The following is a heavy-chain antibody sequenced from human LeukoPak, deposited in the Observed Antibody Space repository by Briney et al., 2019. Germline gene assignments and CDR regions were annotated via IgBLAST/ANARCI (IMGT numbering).Heavy chain of an antibody. J-gene: IGHJ4*02. CDR3: AKDRYSGSYSIDFDY. D-gene: IGHD1-26*01. Sequence: GGSLRLSCAASGFTFSSYAMSWVRQAPGKGLEWVSAISGSGGSTYYADSVKGRFTISRDNSKNTLYLQMNSLRAEDTAVYYCAKDRYSGSYSIDFDYWGQGTLVTVSS. CDR1: GFTFSSYA. CDR2: ISGSGGST. V-gene: IGHV3-23*01.